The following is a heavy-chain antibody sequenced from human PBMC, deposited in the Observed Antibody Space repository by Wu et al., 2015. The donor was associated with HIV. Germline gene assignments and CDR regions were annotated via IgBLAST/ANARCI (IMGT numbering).Heavy chain of an antibody. CDR1: GYTFTSYY. V-gene: IGHV1-46*01. CDR3: ARPVMYSGYHWHAFDI. Sequence: QVQLVQSGAEVKKPGASVKVSCKASGYTFTSYYIHWVRQAPGQGLEWMGIINPSGGSTSYAQKFQGRVTMTRDTSTSTVYMELSSLRSEDTAVYYCARPVMYSGYHWHAFDIWGQGTMVTVSS. J-gene: IGHJ3*02. D-gene: IGHD5-12*01. CDR2: INPSGGST.